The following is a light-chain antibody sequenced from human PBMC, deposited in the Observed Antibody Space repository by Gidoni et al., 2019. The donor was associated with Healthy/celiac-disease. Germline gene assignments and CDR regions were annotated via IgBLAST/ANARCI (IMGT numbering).Light chain of an antibody. CDR1: QGISSA. J-gene: IGKJ2*02. V-gene: IGKV1-13*02. CDR2: DAS. Sequence: GDRVTITCRASQGISSALAWYQQKPGKAPKLLIYDASSLESGVPSRFSGSGSGTDFTLTISSLQREDFATYYCQQFNSYPRTFGQGTKLEIK. CDR3: QQFNSYPRT.